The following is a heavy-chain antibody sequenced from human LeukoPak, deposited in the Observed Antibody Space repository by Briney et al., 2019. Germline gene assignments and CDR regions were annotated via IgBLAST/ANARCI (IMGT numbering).Heavy chain of an antibody. J-gene: IGHJ1*01. V-gene: IGHV4-59*01. D-gene: IGHD4-23*01. Sequence: SETLSPTCTVSGGSISSYYWSWIRQPPGKGLEWIGYIHYSGFSNYNPSLKSRVTIPVDTSKNQFSLKLSFVTAADTAVYYCARDLHGGNSGLGYWGQGTLVTVSS. CDR3: ARDLHGGNSGLGY. CDR2: IHYSGFS. CDR1: GGSISSYY.